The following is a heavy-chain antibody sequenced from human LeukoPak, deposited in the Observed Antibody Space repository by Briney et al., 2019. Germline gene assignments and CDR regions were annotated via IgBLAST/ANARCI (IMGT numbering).Heavy chain of an antibody. Sequence: PSETLSLTCAVYGGSFSGYYWSWIRQPPGKGLEWIGEINHSGSTNYNPSLKGRVTISVDTSKNQFSLKLSSVTAADTAVYYCARVGAKAGIDYWGQGTLVTVSS. J-gene: IGHJ4*02. CDR1: GGSFSGYY. CDR3: ARVGAKAGIDY. CDR2: INHSGST. D-gene: IGHD1-26*01. V-gene: IGHV4-34*01.